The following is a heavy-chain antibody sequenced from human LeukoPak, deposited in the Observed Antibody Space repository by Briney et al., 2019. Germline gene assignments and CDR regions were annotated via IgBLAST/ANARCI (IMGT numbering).Heavy chain of an antibody. J-gene: IGHJ4*02. Sequence: SETLSLTCSVSGGSISTSDYWWGCIRQPPGKGLEWIGSIFYSGSTHYNPSLKSRVTISVDTSKNQFSLKLTSVTAADTALYYCVRRVGIGHWAFDYWGQGNLVTVSS. V-gene: IGHV4-39*01. CDR2: IFYSGST. CDR3: VRRVGIGHWAFDY. D-gene: IGHD7-27*01. CDR1: GGSISTSDYW.